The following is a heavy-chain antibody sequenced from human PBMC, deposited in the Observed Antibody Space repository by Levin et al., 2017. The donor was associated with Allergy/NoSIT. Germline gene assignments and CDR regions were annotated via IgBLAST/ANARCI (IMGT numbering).Heavy chain of an antibody. CDR2: ISHDGRNK. V-gene: IGHV3-30*04. CDR3: AKDFYSGGAWLRAHDS. D-gene: IGHD3-10*01. J-gene: IGHJ4*02. Sequence: GESLMISCAASGFTFSSHAMHWVRQAPGKGLEWVAVISHDGRNKYYADSVKGRFTISRDNSRNTVDLLMNSLRPEDTALYYCAKDFYSGGAWLRAHDSWGQGTLVTVSS. CDR1: GFTFSSHA.